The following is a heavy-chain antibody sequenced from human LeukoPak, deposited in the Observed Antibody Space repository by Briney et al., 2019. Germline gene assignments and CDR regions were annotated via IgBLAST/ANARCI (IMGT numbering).Heavy chain of an antibody. CDR1: GFTFSSYS. V-gene: IGHV3-48*02. D-gene: IGHD3-3*01. CDR2: ISSSSSTI. Sequence: GGSLRLSCAASGFTFSSYSMNWVRQAPGKGLEWISYISSSSSTIYYADSVRGRFTISRDNAKNSLYPQMNSLRDDDTAVYYCARTWSGRYFDYWGLGTLVTVSS. J-gene: IGHJ4*02. CDR3: ARTWSGRYFDY.